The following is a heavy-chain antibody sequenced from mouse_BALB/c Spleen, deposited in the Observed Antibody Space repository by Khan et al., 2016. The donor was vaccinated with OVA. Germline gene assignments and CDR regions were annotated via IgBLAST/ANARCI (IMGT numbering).Heavy chain of an antibody. CDR1: GFTFSSYS. CDR2: ISSGGDYT. D-gene: IGHD4-1*01. Sequence: EVELVESGRDLVKPGGSLKLSCAASGFTFSSYSMSWVRQTPDKRLEWVASISSGGDYTYYPDIVKGRFTISRDNAKNTLYLEMISLKSEATAMYYCARHLTGSFAYWGQGTLVTVSA. CDR3: ARHLTGSFAY. J-gene: IGHJ3*01. V-gene: IGHV5-6*01.